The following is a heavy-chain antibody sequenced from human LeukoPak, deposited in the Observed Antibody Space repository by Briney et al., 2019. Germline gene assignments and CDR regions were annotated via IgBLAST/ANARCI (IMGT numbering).Heavy chain of an antibody. V-gene: IGHV3-23*01. CDR2: ISCSGGST. D-gene: IGHD2-15*01. Sequence: PGGSLRLSCAASGFTFSSYAMSWVRQAPGKGREWVSAISCSGGSTYYADSMKGRFTISRDNSKNTLYLQMKSLRAEDTAVYYCAKGANSKDRYCSGGSCYQSDPWGQGTLVTVSS. J-gene: IGHJ5*02. CDR1: GFTFSSYA. CDR3: AKGANSKDRYCSGGSCYQSDP.